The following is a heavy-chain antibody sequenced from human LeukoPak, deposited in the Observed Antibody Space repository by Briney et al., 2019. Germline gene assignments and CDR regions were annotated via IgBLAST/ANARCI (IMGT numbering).Heavy chain of an antibody. CDR2: FHYSGTT. Sequence: PSETLSLTCTVSGASISTSYYYWAWIRQPPGKGLEWIGNFHYSGTTYYNPSLKSRVAISIDTSKNQFFLRLSSVTAADTAVYYCARQVTYGYAYGYYFDFWGQGALVIVSS. CDR3: ARQVTYGYAYGYYFDF. J-gene: IGHJ4*02. D-gene: IGHD5-18*01. V-gene: IGHV4-39*01. CDR1: GASISTSYYY.